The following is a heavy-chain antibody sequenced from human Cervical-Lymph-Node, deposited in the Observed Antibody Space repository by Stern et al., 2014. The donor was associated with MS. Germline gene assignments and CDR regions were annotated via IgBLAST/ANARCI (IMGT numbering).Heavy chain of an antibody. J-gene: IGHJ4*02. Sequence: QVHLKESGPTLVKPTQTLTLTCTFSGFSLSTSGVGVGWIRPPPGKAREWLALIYWDDDKRYSPALKSRLTITKDTSKTQVVLTMTNSDPVDTATDYCARNRNYYDRSDLFDYWGQGTLVTVSS. V-gene: IGHV2-5*02. CDR1: GFSLSTSGVG. CDR2: IYWDDDK. D-gene: IGHD3-22*01. CDR3: ARNRNYYDRSDLFDY.